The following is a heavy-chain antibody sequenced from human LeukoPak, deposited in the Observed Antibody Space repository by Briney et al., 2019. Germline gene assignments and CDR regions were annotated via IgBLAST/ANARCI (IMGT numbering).Heavy chain of an antibody. CDR3: ATDILTGYYTKPSLFY. CDR1: GFTFSSYA. D-gene: IGHD3-9*01. J-gene: IGHJ4*02. CDR2: ISGSGGST. V-gene: IGHV3-23*01. Sequence: GGSLRLSCAASGFTFSSYAMSWVRQAPGKGLEWVSAISGSGGSTYYADSVKGRFTISRDNSKNTLYLQMNSLRAEDTAVYYCATDILTGYYTKPSLFYWGQGTLVTVSS.